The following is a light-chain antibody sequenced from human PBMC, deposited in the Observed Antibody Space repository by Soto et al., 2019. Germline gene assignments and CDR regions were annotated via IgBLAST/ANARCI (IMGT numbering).Light chain of an antibody. CDR2: DAS. CDR3: QGYEGATIT. V-gene: IGKV3-11*01. Sequence: VSTQSPATLSLSPGDRAPLSCRASQSVSSYLAWYQQKPGQAPRLVIFDASNRASGMPERFSGSGSGTDFTLTIARLEPEDFEVYQWQGYEGATITFGLGTRLEIK. J-gene: IGKJ5*01. CDR1: QSVSSY.